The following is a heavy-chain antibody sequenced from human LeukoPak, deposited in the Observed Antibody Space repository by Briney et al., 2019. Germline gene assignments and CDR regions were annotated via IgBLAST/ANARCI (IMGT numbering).Heavy chain of an antibody. CDR3: ARTYDSSGYYSEVSPFFDY. D-gene: IGHD3-22*01. Sequence: AASVTVSCKASGYTFTSYAMHWVRQAPGQRLEWMGWINAGNGNTKYSQKFQGRVTITRDTSASTAYMELSSLRSEDTAVYYCARTYDSSGYYSEVSPFFDYWGRGTLVTVSS. J-gene: IGHJ4*02. CDR1: GYTFTSYA. V-gene: IGHV1-3*01. CDR2: INAGNGNT.